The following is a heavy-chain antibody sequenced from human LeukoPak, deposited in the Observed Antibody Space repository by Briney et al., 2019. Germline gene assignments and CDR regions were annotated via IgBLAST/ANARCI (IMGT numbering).Heavy chain of an antibody. J-gene: IGHJ1*01. D-gene: IGHD2-2*01. CDR2: IYYSGST. CDR1: GGSISSSSYY. CDR3: ASRGGVVVPVPFQH. Sequence: SETLSLTCTVSGGSISSSSYYWGWIRQPPGKGLEWIGSIYYSGSTYYNPSLKNRVTISVDTSKNQFSLKLSSVTAADTAVYYCASRGGVVVPVPFQHWGQGTLVTVSS. V-gene: IGHV4-39*01.